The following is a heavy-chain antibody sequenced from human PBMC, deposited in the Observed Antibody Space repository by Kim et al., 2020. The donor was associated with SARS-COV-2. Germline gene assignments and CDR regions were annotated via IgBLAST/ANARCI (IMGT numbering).Heavy chain of an antibody. J-gene: IGHJ4*02. CDR3: ARGEGYGDYVN. D-gene: IGHD4-17*01. CDR2: INAGNGNT. Sequence: ASVKVSCKASGYTFTSYAMNWVRQAPGQRLEWMGWINAGNGNTKYSQKFQGRVTITRDTSASTAYMELSSLRSEDTAVYYCARGEGYGDYVNWGQGTLVTVSS. V-gene: IGHV1-3*01. CDR1: GYTFTSYA.